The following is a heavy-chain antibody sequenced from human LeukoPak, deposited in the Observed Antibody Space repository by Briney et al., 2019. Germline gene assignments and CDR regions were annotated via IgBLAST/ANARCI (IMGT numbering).Heavy chain of an antibody. CDR3: AKVYGGRTLDAFDI. CDR2: ISGSGGST. J-gene: IGHJ3*02. V-gene: IGHV3-23*01. D-gene: IGHD4-23*01. CDR1: GFTFSSYA. Sequence: SGGSLRLSCAASGFTFSSYAMSWVRQAPGKGLEWVSAISGSGGSTYYADSVKGRFPISRDNSKNTLYLQMNSLRAEDTAIYYCAKVYGGRTLDAFDIWGQGTMVTVSS.